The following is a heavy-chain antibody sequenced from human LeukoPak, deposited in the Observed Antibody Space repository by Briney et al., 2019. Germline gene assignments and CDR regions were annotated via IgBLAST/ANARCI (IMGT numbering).Heavy chain of an antibody. Sequence: RPSETLSLTCTVSGGSINSYYWSWIRQPPGKGLEWIGYIYYSGSTNYSPYLKSRVTISVDTSKNPFSMKLTSVTAADAAVYYCARHVQDTTMVTPLYYFGYWGQGTLVTVSS. J-gene: IGHJ4*02. CDR3: ARHVQDTTMVTPLYYFGY. D-gene: IGHD5-18*01. CDR1: GGSINSYY. CDR2: IYYSGST. V-gene: IGHV4-59*08.